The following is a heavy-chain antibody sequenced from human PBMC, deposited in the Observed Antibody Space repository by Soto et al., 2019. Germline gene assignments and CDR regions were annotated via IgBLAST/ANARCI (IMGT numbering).Heavy chain of an antibody. Sequence: GGSLRLSCAASGFTFGDHYMDWVRQAPGKGLEWVGRSGNKASTYTTEYAASVKGRFTISRDDSKNPLYLQMNSLKTEDSAVYYCTQAPPYCSGGRCYYGMDVWGQGTTVTVSS. CDR3: TQAPPYCSGGRCYYGMDV. CDR1: GFTFGDHY. CDR2: SGNKASTYTT. V-gene: IGHV3-72*01. J-gene: IGHJ6*02. D-gene: IGHD2-15*01.